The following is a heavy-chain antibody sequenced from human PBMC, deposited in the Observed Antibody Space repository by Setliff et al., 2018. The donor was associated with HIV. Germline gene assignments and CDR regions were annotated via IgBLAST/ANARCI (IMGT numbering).Heavy chain of an antibody. CDR2: IYYSGST. CDR3: ARHAPSGELYYFDY. V-gene: IGHV4-39*01. Sequence: SETLSLTCAVSGYSISSSSHYWGWIRQPPGKGLEWIGSIYYSGSTYYNPSLQSRVTISVHTSKNHFSLKLSSVTAADTALYYCARHAPSGELYYFDYWGQGTLVTVSS. D-gene: IGHD3-10*01. CDR1: GYSISSSSHY. J-gene: IGHJ4*02.